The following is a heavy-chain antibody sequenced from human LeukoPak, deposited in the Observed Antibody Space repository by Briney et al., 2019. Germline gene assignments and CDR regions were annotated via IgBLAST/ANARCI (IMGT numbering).Heavy chain of an antibody. Sequence: GGSLRLSCAASGFTFSSYSMNWVRQAPGKGLEWVSSISSSSSYIYYADSVKGRFTISRDNAKNSMYLQMNSLRAEDTAVYYCARASLTNYYGSGSPDYWGQGTLVTVSS. V-gene: IGHV3-21*01. D-gene: IGHD3-10*01. CDR1: GFTFSSYS. CDR3: ARASLTNYYGSGSPDY. CDR2: ISSSSSYI. J-gene: IGHJ4*02.